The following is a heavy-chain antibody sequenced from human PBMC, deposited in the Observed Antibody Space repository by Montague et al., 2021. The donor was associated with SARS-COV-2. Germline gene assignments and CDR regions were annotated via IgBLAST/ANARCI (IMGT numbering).Heavy chain of an antibody. V-gene: IGHV3-7*01. CDR3: ARGSTGWYAIFGHYGMDV. D-gene: IGHD6-19*01. J-gene: IGHJ6*02. Sequence: SLRLSCAASRFTFSDFWMNWVRQAPGKGLKWVADIKHDGSEKSYVDSVKGRFTISRDNAKNSLYLQMNSLRAEDTAVYYCARGSTGWYAIFGHYGMDVWGQGTTVTVSS. CDR1: RFTFSDFW. CDR2: IKHDGSEK.